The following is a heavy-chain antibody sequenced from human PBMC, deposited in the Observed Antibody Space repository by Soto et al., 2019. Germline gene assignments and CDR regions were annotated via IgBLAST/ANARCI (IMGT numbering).Heavy chain of an antibody. D-gene: IGHD3-16*01. Sequence: EVQLVESGGGLVKPGGSLRLSCAASGFTFSSYSMNWVRQAPGKGLEWVSSISSSSSYIYYADSVKGRFTISRDNAKNSLYLQVSSLRAEDTAVYYCACWGDWEDAFDIWGQGTMVTVSS. V-gene: IGHV3-21*01. CDR1: GFTFSSYS. CDR2: ISSSSSYI. J-gene: IGHJ3*02. CDR3: ACWGDWEDAFDI.